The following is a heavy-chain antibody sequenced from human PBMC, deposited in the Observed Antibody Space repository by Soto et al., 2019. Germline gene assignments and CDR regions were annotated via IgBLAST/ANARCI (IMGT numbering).Heavy chain of an antibody. Sequence: QVQLVQSGAEVKKPGSSVKVSCKASGGTFSSYAISWVRQAPGQGLEWMGGIIPIFGTANYAQKFQGSVTITADESKSTGYLEPSRLGSEGTAVYYCATRYFHWSGRSGIEFHCYGIEVRGQGTKVRVSS. CDR1: GGTFSSYA. CDR3: ATRYFHWSGRSGIEFHCYGIEV. D-gene: IGHD3-10*01. J-gene: IGHJ6*02. CDR2: IIPIFGTA. V-gene: IGHV1-69*01.